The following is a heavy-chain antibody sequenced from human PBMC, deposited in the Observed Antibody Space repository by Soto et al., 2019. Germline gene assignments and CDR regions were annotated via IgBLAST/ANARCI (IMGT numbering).Heavy chain of an antibody. D-gene: IGHD2-15*01. V-gene: IGHV4-39*02. J-gene: IGHJ4*02. CDR1: GGSITSSSYY. Sequence: QLQLQESGPGLVKPSETLSLTCTVSGGSITSSSYYWGWIRQPPGKGLEWIGSIYYSGNTYYTPSLKRRVNISVDTSKNQFSLQLCSVTAAETAVYDCAREGGRYCSGGSCQVDYWGQGTLVTVSS. CDR3: AREGGRYCSGGSCQVDY. CDR2: IYYSGNT.